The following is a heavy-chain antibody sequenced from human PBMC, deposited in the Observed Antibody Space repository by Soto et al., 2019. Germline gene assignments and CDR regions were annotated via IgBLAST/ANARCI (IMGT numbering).Heavy chain of an antibody. V-gene: IGHV4-59*01. CDR3: AGGHGSGSYSASYVY. J-gene: IGHJ4*02. CDR1: GGSISSYY. Sequence: QVQLQESGPGLVKPSETLSLTCTVSGGSISSYYWCWIRQRPGKGLEWIGYIYYTETTSYNPSLKSRVTISVDTAKSQLTLRLSSVNAAHTALYYCAGGHGSGSYSASYVYCGQGTLVTVSS. CDR2: IYYTETT. D-gene: IGHD3-10*01.